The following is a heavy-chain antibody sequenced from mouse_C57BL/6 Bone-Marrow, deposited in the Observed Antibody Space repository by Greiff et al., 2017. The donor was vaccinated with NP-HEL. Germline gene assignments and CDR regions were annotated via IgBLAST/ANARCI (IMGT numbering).Heavy chain of an antibody. Sequence: QVQLKESGAELARPGASVKMSCKASGYTFTSYTMHWVKQRPGQGLEWIGYINPSSGYTKYNQKFKDKATLTADKSSSTAYMQLSSLTSEDSAVYYCARSGSSSFDYWGQGTTRTVSS. CDR3: ARSGSSSFDY. CDR2: INPSSGYT. J-gene: IGHJ2*01. CDR1: GYTFTSYT. D-gene: IGHD1-1*01. V-gene: IGHV1-4*01.